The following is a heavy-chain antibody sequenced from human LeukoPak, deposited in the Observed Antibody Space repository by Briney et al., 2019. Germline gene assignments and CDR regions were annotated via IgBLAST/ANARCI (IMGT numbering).Heavy chain of an antibody. Sequence: PGGSLRLSCAASGFTFSSYWMSWVRQAPGKGLEWVANIKQDGSEKYYVDSVKGRFTISRDNAKNSLYLQMNSLRAEDTAVYYCAREITSSSWYKEPGNYYYYYMDVWGKGTTVTVSS. V-gene: IGHV3-7*01. J-gene: IGHJ6*03. CDR3: AREITSSSWYKEPGNYYYYYMDV. D-gene: IGHD6-13*01. CDR1: GFTFSSYW. CDR2: IKQDGSEK.